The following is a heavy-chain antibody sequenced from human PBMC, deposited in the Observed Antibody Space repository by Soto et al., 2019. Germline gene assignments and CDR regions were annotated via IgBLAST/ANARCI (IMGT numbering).Heavy chain of an antibody. CDR1: GFTFSSYG. CDR3: ARSVVVVIHTGPYLVGPFQH. V-gene: IGHV3-33*01. Sequence: GGSLRLSCAASGFTFSSYGMHWVRQAPGKGLEWVAVIWYDGSNKYYADSVKGRFTISRDNSKNTLYLQMNSLRAEDTAVYYCARSVVVVIHTGPYLVGPFQHWGQGTLVTVSS. D-gene: IGHD3-22*01. CDR2: IWYDGSNK. J-gene: IGHJ1*01.